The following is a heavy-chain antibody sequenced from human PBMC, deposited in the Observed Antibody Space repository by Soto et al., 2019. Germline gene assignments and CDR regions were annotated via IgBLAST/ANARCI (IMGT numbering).Heavy chain of an antibody. D-gene: IGHD2-15*01. V-gene: IGHV1-69*01. Sequence: QVQLVQSGAEVKKPGSSVKVSCKASGGTFSSYAISWVRQAPGQGLEWMGGIIPIFGTANYAQKFQGRVTITADESTSTAYMERSSLRSEDTAVHYCDLDCSGGSCYDIWGQGTLVTVSS. CDR2: IIPIFGTA. CDR1: GGTFSSYA. J-gene: IGHJ4*02. CDR3: DLDCSGGSCYDI.